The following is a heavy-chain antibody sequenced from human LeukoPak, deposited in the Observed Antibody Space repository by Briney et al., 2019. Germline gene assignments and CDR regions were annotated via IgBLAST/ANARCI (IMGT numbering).Heavy chain of an antibody. V-gene: IGHV3-13*01. D-gene: IGHD5-24*01. CDR2: IGTAGDT. CDR3: ARVGVETQFDI. CDR1: GFTFSSYD. J-gene: IGHJ3*02. Sequence: PGGSLRLSCAASGFTFSSYDMHWVRQATGKGLEWVSAIGTAGDTYYPGSVKGRFTISRENAKNSLYLQMNSLRAGDTAVYYCARVGVETQFDIWGQGTMVTASS.